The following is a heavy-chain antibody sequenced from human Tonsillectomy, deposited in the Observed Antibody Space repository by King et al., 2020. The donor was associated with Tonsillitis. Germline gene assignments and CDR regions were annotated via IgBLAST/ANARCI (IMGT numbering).Heavy chain of an antibody. V-gene: IGHV3-13*01. D-gene: IGHD3-16*01. Sequence: VQLVESGGGLVQPGGSLRLSCAASGFTFSSYDMHWVRQATGKGLEWVSAIGTAGDTYYPGSVKGRFTISRENAKNSLYLQMNSLIAGDTAVYYCAGDVGVWGIDYWGQGTLVTVSS. CDR2: IGTAGDT. CDR1: GFTFSSYD. J-gene: IGHJ4*02. CDR3: AGDVGVWGIDY.